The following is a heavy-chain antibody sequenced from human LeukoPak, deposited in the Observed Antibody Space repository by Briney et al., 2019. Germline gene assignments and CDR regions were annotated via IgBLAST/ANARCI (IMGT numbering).Heavy chain of an antibody. D-gene: IGHD4-17*01. CDR3: ARQSYGDYGSLGY. Sequence: SETLSLTCTVSGGSISTYYWSWIRQPPGKGLEWIGYIYYSGSTNYNPSLKSRVTISVDTSKNQFSLKLSSVTAADTAVYYCARQSYGDYGSLGYWGQGTLVTVSS. CDR2: IYYSGST. J-gene: IGHJ4*02. V-gene: IGHV4-59*08. CDR1: GGSISTYY.